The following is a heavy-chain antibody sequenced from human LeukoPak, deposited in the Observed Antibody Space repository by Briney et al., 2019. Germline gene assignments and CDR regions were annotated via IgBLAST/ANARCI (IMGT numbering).Heavy chain of an antibody. CDR3: ARGRRDSSGYYFPLFDP. Sequence: PSETLSLTCTVSGASISTYYWTWIRQPPGKGLEWIGYVYYSGSTNYNPSLKSRVTISIDTPKNQFSLKLSSVTAADTAVYYCARGRRDSSGYYFPLFDPWGQGTLVTVSS. CDR1: GASISTYY. V-gene: IGHV4-59*12. D-gene: IGHD3-22*01. J-gene: IGHJ5*02. CDR2: VYYSGST.